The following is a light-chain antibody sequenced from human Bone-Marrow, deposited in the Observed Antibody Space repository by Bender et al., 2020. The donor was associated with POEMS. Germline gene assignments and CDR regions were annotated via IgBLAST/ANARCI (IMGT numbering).Light chain of an antibody. V-gene: IGLV3-21*02. CDR2: HDS. CDR3: QAWDSTSDQRV. J-gene: IGLJ3*02. CDR1: TFGRNS. Sequence: SFLVTQAPSVSVAPGQTARISCGADTFGRNSIHWYQQKPGQAPVLVVFHDSDRPSGISERFSGSNAGSTATLTITSVEVEDEADYYCQAWDSTSDQRVFGGGTKLPV.